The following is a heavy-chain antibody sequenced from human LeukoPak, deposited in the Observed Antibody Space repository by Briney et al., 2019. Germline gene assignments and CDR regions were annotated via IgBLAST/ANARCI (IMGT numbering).Heavy chain of an antibody. J-gene: IGHJ4*02. CDR1: GYSFTSYY. V-gene: IGHV1-46*01. D-gene: IGHD2-2*01. CDR3: ARDAAGAPAASYYFDY. CDR2: IHPSGATT. Sequence: ASVKVSCKASGYSFTSYYIHWVRQAPGQGLEWMGIIHPSGATTSYAQKFLGRVTMTKDTSTSTVYMELSSLRSEDTAVYFCARDAAGAPAASYYFDYWGQGTLVTVSS.